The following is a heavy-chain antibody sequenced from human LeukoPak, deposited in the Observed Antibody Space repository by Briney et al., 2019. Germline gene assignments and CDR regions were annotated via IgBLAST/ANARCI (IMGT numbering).Heavy chain of an antibody. CDR3: VRDWDHFDFDS. CDR2: ISYDGSNK. Sequence: GGSLRLSCAASGFTFSSYGMPWVRQAPGKGLEWVAVISYDGSNKYYADSVKGRFTISRDNAKNTLFLQMRSLRVEDTAVYYCVRDWDHFDFDSWGQGTLVTVSS. J-gene: IGHJ5*01. V-gene: IGHV3-30*03. D-gene: IGHD1-26*01. CDR1: GFTFSSYG.